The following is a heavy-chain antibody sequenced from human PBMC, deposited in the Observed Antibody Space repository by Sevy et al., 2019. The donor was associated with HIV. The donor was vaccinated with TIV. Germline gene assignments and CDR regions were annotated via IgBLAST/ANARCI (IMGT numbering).Heavy chain of an antibody. CDR3: ARFGETSYYCDY. V-gene: IGHV4-34*01. J-gene: IGHJ4*02. CDR1: GGSFSGYY. CDR2: INHSGST. D-gene: IGHD3-10*01. Sequence: SETLSLTCAVYGGSFSGYYWSWIRQPPGKGLEWIGEINHSGSTNYNPSLKSRVTISVDTSEKQFSLKLSSVTAADTAVYYCARFGETSYYCDYWGQRTLVTASS.